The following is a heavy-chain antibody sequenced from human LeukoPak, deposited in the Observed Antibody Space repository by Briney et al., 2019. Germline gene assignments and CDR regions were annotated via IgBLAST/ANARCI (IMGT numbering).Heavy chain of an antibody. CDR3: ARDPRYCSSTSCYSDHDDY. CDR1: GFTFSSYS. CDR2: ISSSSSTI. Sequence: GGSLRLSCAASGFTFSSYSMNWVRQAPGKGLEWVSYISSSSSTIYYADSVKGRFTISRDNAKNSLYLQMNSLRAEDTAVYYCARDPRYCSSTSCYSDHDDYWGQGTLVTVSS. V-gene: IGHV3-48*01. J-gene: IGHJ4*02. D-gene: IGHD2-2*02.